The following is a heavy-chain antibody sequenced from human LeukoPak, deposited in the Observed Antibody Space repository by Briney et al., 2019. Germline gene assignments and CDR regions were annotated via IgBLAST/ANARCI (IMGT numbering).Heavy chain of an antibody. Sequence: GASVKVSCKASGGTFISYAISWVRQAPGQGLEWMGRINPNNGGTNYAQKFQGRVTMTRDMSISTAYMELSRLRSVDTAVYYCAGEDNSSGYRPFDIWGQGTMVTVPS. CDR2: INPNNGGT. CDR1: GGTFISYA. J-gene: IGHJ3*02. D-gene: IGHD3-22*01. CDR3: AGEDNSSGYRPFDI. V-gene: IGHV1-2*06.